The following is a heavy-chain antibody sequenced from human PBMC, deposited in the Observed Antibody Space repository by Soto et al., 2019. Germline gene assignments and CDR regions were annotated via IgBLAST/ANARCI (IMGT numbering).Heavy chain of an antibody. J-gene: IGHJ6*02. V-gene: IGHV3-7*01. D-gene: IGHD3-22*01. Sequence: GGSLRLSCAASGFTFSTYWMSWVRQAPGKGLEWVANIKEDGSEKYYVDSVEGRFTISRDNAKNSLYLQMTSLRAEDTALYYCARGWGYFDSSGFPYLYAMDVWGQGTTVTGLL. CDR3: ARGWGYFDSSGFPYLYAMDV. CDR1: GFTFSTYW. CDR2: IKEDGSEK.